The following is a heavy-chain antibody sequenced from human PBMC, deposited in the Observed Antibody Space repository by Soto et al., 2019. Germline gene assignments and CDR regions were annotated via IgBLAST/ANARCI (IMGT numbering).Heavy chain of an antibody. J-gene: IGHJ5*02. D-gene: IGHD2-2*02. CDR2: ISSSGSTI. V-gene: IGHV3-48*03. CDR3: AKTVVPAAILANWFDP. Sequence: VGSLRLSCAASGFTFSSYEMNWVRQAPGKGLEWVSYISSSGSTIYYADSVKGRFTISKDSADNSLILQMNSLRAEDTAVYYCAKTVVPAAILANWFDPWGQGTLVTVSS. CDR1: GFTFSSYE.